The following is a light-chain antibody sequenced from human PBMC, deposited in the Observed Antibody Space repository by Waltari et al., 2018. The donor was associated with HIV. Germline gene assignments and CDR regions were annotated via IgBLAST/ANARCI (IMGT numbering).Light chain of an antibody. CDR2: GAS. CDR1: QSVSTN. CDR3: QQYNNWPLA. J-gene: IGKJ4*01. V-gene: IGKV3-15*01. Sequence: EIVMTQSPATLSVSPGARATLSCRASQSVSTNLAWYQQKPGQAPRLLIYGASTRAAGTPARVKGSGSGTDFTLTISSLQSEDSADYYCQQYNNWPLAFGGGTRVEIK.